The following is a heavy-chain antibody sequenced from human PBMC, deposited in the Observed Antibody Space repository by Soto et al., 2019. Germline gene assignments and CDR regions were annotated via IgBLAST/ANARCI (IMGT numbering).Heavy chain of an antibody. CDR2: INAYNGNT. J-gene: IGHJ4*02. V-gene: IGHV1-18*01. D-gene: IGHD4-17*01. Sequence: QVQLVQSGAEVKRPGASVKVSCKASGYSFPSSTISWVRQAPGQGLEWRGWINAYNGNTKYTQKLQGRFTMTTDTSTSTAYMELENLRSDDTAMYFCAIANYGDNDYWGQGTLVTVSS. CDR1: GYSFPSST. CDR3: AIANYGDNDY.